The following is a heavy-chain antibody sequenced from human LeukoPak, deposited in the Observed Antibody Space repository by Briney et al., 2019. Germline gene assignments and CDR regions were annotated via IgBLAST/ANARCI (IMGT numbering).Heavy chain of an antibody. V-gene: IGHV1-18*01. CDR3: ARLTVVMVYSIQENWLDP. J-gene: IGHJ5*02. CDR2: ISGHNGNT. Sequence: GASVKVSCKTSGYSFTQSGITWVRQAPGQGLEWMGWISGHNGNTNYAHKFQGRVTMTTDTSTSTAYMELRSLRTDDTAVYYCARLTVVMVYSIQENWLDPWGQGTLVTVSS. CDR1: GYSFTQSG. D-gene: IGHD2-8*01.